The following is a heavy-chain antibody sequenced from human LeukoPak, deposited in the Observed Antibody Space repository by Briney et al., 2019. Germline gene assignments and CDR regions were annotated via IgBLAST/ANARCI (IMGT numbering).Heavy chain of an antibody. J-gene: IGHJ5*02. CDR1: GYTFTGYY. CDR2: INPNSGGT. V-gene: IGHV1-2*02. CDR3: ARGDDSSGYYYPRGPVAH. D-gene: IGHD3-22*01. Sequence: ASVKVSCKASGYTFTGYYMHWVRQAPGQGLEWMGWINPNSGGTNYAQKFQGRVTMTRDTSISTAYMELSRLRSDDTAVYYCARGDDSSGYYYPRGPVAHWGQGTLVTVSS.